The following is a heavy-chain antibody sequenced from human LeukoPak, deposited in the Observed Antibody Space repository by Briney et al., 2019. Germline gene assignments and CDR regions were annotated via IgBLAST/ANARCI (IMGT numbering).Heavy chain of an antibody. CDR3: ATTTSG. Sequence: GESLKISCKASGYSFTTYWIGWVRQMPGKGLEWMGIIFPGDSDTRYSPSFQGQVTISVDTSISTVYLQWSSLKASDTAMYFCATTTSGWGLGTLATVSS. V-gene: IGHV5-51*01. D-gene: IGHD4-17*01. J-gene: IGHJ4*02. CDR1: GYSFTTYW. CDR2: IFPGDSDT.